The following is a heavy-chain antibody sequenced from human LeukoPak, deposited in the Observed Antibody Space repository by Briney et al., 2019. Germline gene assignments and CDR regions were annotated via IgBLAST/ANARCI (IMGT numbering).Heavy chain of an antibody. CDR3: GRHKGMPGYSTY. J-gene: IGHJ4*02. CDR2: IYYSGST. Sequence: LETLSLTCTVSGGSIGGSDYYWGWIRQPPGKGLEWIGNIYYSGSTYYNPSLKSRVTISVDTSKNQFSLKLSSVTAADTAVYYCGRHKGMPGYSTYWGQGSLVTVSS. D-gene: IGHD4-11*01. V-gene: IGHV4-39*01. CDR1: GGSIGGSDYY.